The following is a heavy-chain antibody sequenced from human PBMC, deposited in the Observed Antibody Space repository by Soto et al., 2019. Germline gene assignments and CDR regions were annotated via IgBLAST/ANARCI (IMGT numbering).Heavy chain of an antibody. D-gene: IGHD4-17*01. J-gene: IGHJ3*02. CDR1: GGTFSSYA. CDR3: AAYVDYAIAFDI. V-gene: IGHV1-69*02. Sequence: QVQLVPSGAAVKNPGSSVKVSCKASGGTFSSYAISWVRQAPGQGLEWMGRIIPILGIANYAQKFHGRVTITANKSTSTAYMALSSLRSEYTAVYYCAAYVDYAIAFDIFGQWTMVTVSS. CDR2: IIPILGIA.